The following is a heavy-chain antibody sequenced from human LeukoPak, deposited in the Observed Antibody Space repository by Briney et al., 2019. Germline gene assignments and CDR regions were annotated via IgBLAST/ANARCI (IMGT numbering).Heavy chain of an antibody. CDR2: IYYSGST. D-gene: IGHD6-6*01. Sequence: SQTLSLTCTVSAGSISSSSYYWGWIRQPPGKGLEWIGSIYYSGSTYYNPSLKSRVTISVDTSKNQFSLKLSSVTAADTAVYYCASIAAPFYYYYMDVWGKGTTVTVSS. CDR3: ASIAAPFYYYYMDV. V-gene: IGHV4-39*01. J-gene: IGHJ6*03. CDR1: AGSISSSSYY.